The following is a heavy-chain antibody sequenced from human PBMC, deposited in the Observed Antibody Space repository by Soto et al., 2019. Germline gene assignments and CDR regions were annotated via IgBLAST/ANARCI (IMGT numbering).Heavy chain of an antibody. J-gene: IGHJ6*02. Sequence: QVQLVESGGGEVQPGRSLTISCAASGFIFSTHGMHSVRLTPGKRLAGMAVISYDGANKFYSDSVKGRSTISRDNFKNTLTLQMNSLSADGTAVYSCAKDLQSYGDYDYYCYGMDVWGLGTRVTVS. V-gene: IGHV3-30*18. CDR3: AKDLQSYGDYDYYCYGMDV. CDR1: GFIFSTHG. D-gene: IGHD4-17*01. CDR2: ISYDGANK.